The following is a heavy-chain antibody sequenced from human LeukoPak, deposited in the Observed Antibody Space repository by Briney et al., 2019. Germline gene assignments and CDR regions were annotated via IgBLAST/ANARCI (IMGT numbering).Heavy chain of an antibody. J-gene: IGHJ4*02. CDR2: INHSGST. D-gene: IGHD5-18*01. CDR1: GGSFSGYY. Sequence: PSETLSLTCAAYGGSFSGYYWSWIRQPPGKGLEWIGEINHSGSTNYNPSLKSRVTISVDTSKNQFSLKLSSVTAADTAVYYCARGKGYSYGSPLGYFDYWGQGTLVTVSS. V-gene: IGHV4-34*01. CDR3: ARGKGYSYGSPLGYFDY.